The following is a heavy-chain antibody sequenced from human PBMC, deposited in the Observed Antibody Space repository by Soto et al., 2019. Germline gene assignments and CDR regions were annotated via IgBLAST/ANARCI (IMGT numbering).Heavy chain of an antibody. D-gene: IGHD4-17*01. CDR3: ARSDGDYADDYYDGLDV. V-gene: IGHV1-69*06. Sequence: QVQLVQSGAEVKKPGSSVNVSCKASGGTFSSYPISWVRQAPGQGLEWMGGIIPIFGTPNYVQKVEGRVTITADKSTSTGYMELSSLRSEDTAVYYCARSDGDYADDYYDGLDVWGQGTTVTVSS. CDR2: IIPIFGTP. J-gene: IGHJ6*02. CDR1: GGTFSSYP.